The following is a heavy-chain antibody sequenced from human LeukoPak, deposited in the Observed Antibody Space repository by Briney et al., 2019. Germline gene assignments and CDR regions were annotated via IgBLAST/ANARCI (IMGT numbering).Heavy chain of an antibody. Sequence: SETLSLTCAVSGYSISSGYYWAWIRQPPGKGLEWIGNMYHSGESYNNPSLKSRVTMSAETSKNHCSLKLTSVTAADTAVYYCAKVGAYGDYARHDYWGQGTLVTVSS. J-gene: IGHJ4*02. CDR2: MYHSGES. D-gene: IGHD4-17*01. CDR1: GYSISSGYY. CDR3: AKVGAYGDYARHDY. V-gene: IGHV4-38-2*01.